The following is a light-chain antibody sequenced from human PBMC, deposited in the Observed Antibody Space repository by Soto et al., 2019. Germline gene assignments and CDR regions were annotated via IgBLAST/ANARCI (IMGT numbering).Light chain of an antibody. V-gene: IGKV1-39*01. CDR3: QQSYITSVT. Sequence: DIQMTQSPSSLSASVGDRVTITCRASQSISSYLNWYQQKPGKAPKLLIYAASSLQTGVPSRFSGNGSGTDFTLTISSLQPEDYATYYCQQSYITSVTFGQGTKVEIK. J-gene: IGKJ1*01. CDR2: AAS. CDR1: QSISSY.